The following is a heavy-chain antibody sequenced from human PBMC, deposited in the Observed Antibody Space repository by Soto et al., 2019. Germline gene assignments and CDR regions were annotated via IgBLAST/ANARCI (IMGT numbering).Heavy chain of an antibody. J-gene: IGHJ4*02. CDR1: GGTFSSFA. CDR3: ARATTSDGI. CDR2: IIPIFGKS. V-gene: IGHV1-69*06. Sequence: QVQLVQSGAEVKTPGSSVKVSCKAYGGTFSSFALSWVRQAPGQGLEWMGGIIPIFGKSNYAQSFEGRLTITADKSTSTAYMELSSLTSEDTAVYFCARATTSDGIWGQGTLVTVSS. D-gene: IGHD1-26*01.